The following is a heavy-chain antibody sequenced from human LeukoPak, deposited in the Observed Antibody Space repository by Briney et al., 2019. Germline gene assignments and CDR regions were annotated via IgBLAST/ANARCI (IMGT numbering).Heavy chain of an antibody. V-gene: IGHV4-39*01. Sequence: PSETLSLTCTVSGGSISSSSYYWGWIRQPPEKGLEWIGSINYSGRTYYNPSLKSRVTISVDTSKNQFSLKLSSVTAADTAVYSCARHPSGYYDHWGQGTLVTVSS. CDR2: INYSGRT. CDR3: ARHPSGYYDH. CDR1: GGSISSSSYY. D-gene: IGHD3-22*01. J-gene: IGHJ5*02.